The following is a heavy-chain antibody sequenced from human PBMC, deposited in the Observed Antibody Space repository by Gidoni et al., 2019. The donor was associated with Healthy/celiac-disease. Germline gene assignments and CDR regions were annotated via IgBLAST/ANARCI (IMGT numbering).Heavy chain of an antibody. V-gene: IGHV3-23*01. CDR3: AKDYYYGSSGYYY. CDR2: ISGSGGST. D-gene: IGHD3-22*01. Sequence: EVQLLESGGGLVQPGGSLRLSCAASGFTSSSYAMSWVRQAPGKGLEWVSAISGSGGSTYYADSVKGRFTISRDNSKNTLYLQMNSLRAEDTAVYYCAKDYYYGSSGYYYWGQGTLVTVSS. J-gene: IGHJ4*02. CDR1: GFTSSSYA.